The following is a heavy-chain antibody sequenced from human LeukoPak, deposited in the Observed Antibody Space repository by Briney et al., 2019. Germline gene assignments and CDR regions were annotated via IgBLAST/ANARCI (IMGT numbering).Heavy chain of an antibody. J-gene: IGHJ5*02. CDR1: GFTFSTYW. D-gene: IGHD1-20*01. V-gene: IGHV3-7*01. Sequence: GGSLRLSCAASGFTFSTYWMSWVRQAPGKGLEWVANIKEDGSQTFHVDSVKGRFTISRDNTKNSLYLQMSSLRVEDTAVYYCARSITGTWGNWFDPWGQGTLVTVSS. CDR3: ARSITGTWGNWFDP. CDR2: IKEDGSQT.